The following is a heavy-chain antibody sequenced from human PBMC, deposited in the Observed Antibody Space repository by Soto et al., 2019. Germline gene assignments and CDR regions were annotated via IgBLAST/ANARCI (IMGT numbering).Heavy chain of an antibody. Sequence: EVQLVESGGGLVKPGESLRLSCAASGFTFSNAWMAWVRQAPGKGLEWVGRIKSKINGGTTDYGAPVKGRFTISRDDSKNTLYLQMNSLKTEDTAVYYCTTDDPINKNWGQGTLITVSS. J-gene: IGHJ4*02. CDR2: IKSKINGGTT. CDR3: TTDDPINKN. CDR1: GFTFSNAW. V-gene: IGHV3-15*01.